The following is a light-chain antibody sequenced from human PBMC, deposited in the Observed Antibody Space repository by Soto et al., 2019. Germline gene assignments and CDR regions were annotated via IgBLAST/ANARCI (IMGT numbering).Light chain of an antibody. CDR3: QSFDINVLALI. V-gene: IGLV6-57*02. Sequence: NFMLTQPHSVSESPGKTVTISCTGSSGSIASNYVQWYQQRPGSAPTTVIYEDNQRPSGVPDRFSGSIDSSSNSASLTISGLKTEDEADYYCQSFDINVLALIFGVGTKVTVL. J-gene: IGLJ2*01. CDR2: EDN. CDR1: SGSIASNY.